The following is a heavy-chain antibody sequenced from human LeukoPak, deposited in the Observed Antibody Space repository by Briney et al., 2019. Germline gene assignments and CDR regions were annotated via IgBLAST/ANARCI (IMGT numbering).Heavy chain of an antibody. J-gene: IGHJ5*01. CDR1: GFAFTSYA. CDR3: AKVVVITRIFAGLDS. D-gene: IGHD2-21*01. V-gene: IGHV3-23*01. CDR2: LSVSGTTT. Sequence: GGSLTLSCAASGFAFTSYAMNWVRQAPGKGLEWVSGLSVSGTTTYYADSVRGRFTISRDNSKNTLYLQLNSPRAEDTAVYYCAKVVVITRIFAGLDSGGQGTLVTVSS.